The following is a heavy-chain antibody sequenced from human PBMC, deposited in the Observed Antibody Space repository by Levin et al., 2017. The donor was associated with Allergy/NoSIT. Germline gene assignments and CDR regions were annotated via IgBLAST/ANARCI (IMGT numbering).Heavy chain of an antibody. V-gene: IGHV3-11*01. D-gene: IGHD6-13*01. CDR2: IGRSASPL. CDR1: GFSFSDFH. J-gene: IGHJ4*02. Sequence: GESLKISCTASGFSFSDFHMGWVRQVPGKGLEWVSYIGRSASPLYYRDSVRGRFTISRDDAKMSLFLQMNSLRPEDTAVYYFARAEDTAVYYCARDGSPYSNSWYAYDYWGQGTLVTVSS. CDR3: ARAEDTAVYYCARDGSPYSNSWYAYDY.